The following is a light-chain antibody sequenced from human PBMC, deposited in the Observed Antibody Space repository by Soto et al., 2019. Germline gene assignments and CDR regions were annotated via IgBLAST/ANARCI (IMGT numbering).Light chain of an antibody. V-gene: IGKV3-11*01. CDR2: DTS. CDR1: QRVNIY. CDR3: QQRSSTAWT. J-gene: IGKJ1*01. Sequence: EIVLTQSPATLSLSLGDRATLSCTASQRVNIYLNWYQQKPGQAPKLLIYDTSVRATGIPARFSGSGSGTDFTLTISSLECEDFAMDYCQQRSSTAWTFGPGTMV.